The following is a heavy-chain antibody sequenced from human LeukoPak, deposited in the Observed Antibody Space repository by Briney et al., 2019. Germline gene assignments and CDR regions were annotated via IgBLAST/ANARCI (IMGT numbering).Heavy chain of an antibody. J-gene: IGHJ6*04. D-gene: IGHD3-16*01. CDR3: ARRFGELYPNYYYGMDV. CDR2: IYRTGST. CDR1: GGSISSSNW. Sequence: SETLSLACAVSGGSISSSNWCIWVRQPPGKGLEWIGEIYRTGSTNYNPSLKSRVTMSVDKSKNQFSLKMSSVTAADTAVYYCARRFGELYPNYYYGMDVRGKGTTVTVSS. V-gene: IGHV4-4*02.